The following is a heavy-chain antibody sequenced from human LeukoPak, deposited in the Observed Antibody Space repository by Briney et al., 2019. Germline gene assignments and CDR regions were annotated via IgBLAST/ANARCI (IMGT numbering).Heavy chain of an antibody. CDR2: ISYDGSNR. V-gene: IGHV3-30*03. CDR3: ARDNYDFWSGATGY. J-gene: IGHJ4*02. CDR1: GFTFSSYG. Sequence: GGSLRLSCAASGFTFSSYGMHWVRQAPGKGLEWVAVISYDGSNRYYADSVKGRFTISRDNSKNTLYLQMNSLRAEDTAVYYCARDNYDFWSGATGYWGQGTLVTVSS. D-gene: IGHD3-3*01.